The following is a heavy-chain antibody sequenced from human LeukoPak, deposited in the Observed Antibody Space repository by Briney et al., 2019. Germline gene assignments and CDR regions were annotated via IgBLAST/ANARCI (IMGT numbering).Heavy chain of an antibody. CDR3: VGAPESVIKTRDWFDP. D-gene: IGHD1-1*01. CDR2: SRDKANSYTT. V-gene: IGHV3-72*01. CDR1: GFTFSDHY. J-gene: IGHJ5*02. Sequence: PGGSLRLSCAASGFTFSDHYMDWVRQAPGKGLEWVGRSRDKANSYTTEYAASVKGRFTISRDDSKNSLYVQMNSLKTEDTAVYYCVGAPESVIKTRDWFDPWGQGTLVTVSS.